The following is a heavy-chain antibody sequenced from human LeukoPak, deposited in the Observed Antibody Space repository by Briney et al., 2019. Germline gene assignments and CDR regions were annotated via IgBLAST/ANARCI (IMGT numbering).Heavy chain of an antibody. Sequence: GASVKVSCKASGYTFTSYDINWVRQATGQGLEWMGWMNPNSGNTGYAQRLQGRVTMTTDTSTSTAYMELRSLRSDDTAVYYCARDRDYGDYNTQDLFVYWGQGTLVTVSS. CDR1: GYTFTSYD. D-gene: IGHD4-17*01. J-gene: IGHJ4*02. CDR3: ARDRDYGDYNTQDLFVY. V-gene: IGHV1-8*01. CDR2: MNPNSGNT.